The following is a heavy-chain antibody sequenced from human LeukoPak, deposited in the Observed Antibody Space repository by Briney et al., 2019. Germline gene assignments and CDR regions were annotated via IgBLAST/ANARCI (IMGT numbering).Heavy chain of an antibody. J-gene: IGHJ4*02. Sequence: ASVKVSCKASGGIFSSYTISWVRQAPGQGLEWMGRIIPLLGIANYAQKFRGRVTIIADKSTSTAYMELSSLRSEDTAVYYCARDDADSAYADGDYWGQGTLVTVSS. CDR2: IIPLLGIA. CDR3: ARDDADSAYADGDY. V-gene: IGHV1-69*04. CDR1: GGIFSSYT. D-gene: IGHD5-12*01.